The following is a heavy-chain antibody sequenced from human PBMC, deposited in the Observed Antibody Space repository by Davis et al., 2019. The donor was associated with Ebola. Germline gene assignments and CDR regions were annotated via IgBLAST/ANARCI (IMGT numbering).Heavy chain of an antibody. J-gene: IGHJ3*02. V-gene: IGHV3-33*01. CDR2: IWYDGSNK. D-gene: IGHD3-22*01. CDR1: GFTFSSYG. CDR3: ARDRAIGSSGYYPDAFDI. Sequence: GESLKISCAASGFTFSSYGMHWVRQAPGKGLEWVAVIWYDGSNKYYADSVKGRFTISRDNSKNTLYLQMNSLRAEDTAVYYCARDRAIGSSGYYPDAFDIWGQGTMVTVSS.